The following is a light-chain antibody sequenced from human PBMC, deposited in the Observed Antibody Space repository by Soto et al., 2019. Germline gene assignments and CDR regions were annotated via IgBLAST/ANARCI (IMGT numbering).Light chain of an antibody. CDR3: SSYSISTAYL. CDR2: EVS. CDR1: SSDVGGYDY. V-gene: IGLV2-14*01. J-gene: IGLJ1*01. Sequence: QSALTQRAAVSGSPGQSITISCTGTSSDVGGYDYVSWYQLHPGKAPKLMVFEVSNRPSGVSYRFSGSKSGNTASLTISGLQAEDEADYFCSSYSISTAYLFGTGTKVTVL.